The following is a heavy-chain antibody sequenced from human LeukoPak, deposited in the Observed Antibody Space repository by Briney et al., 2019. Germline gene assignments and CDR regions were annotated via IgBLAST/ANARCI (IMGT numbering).Heavy chain of an antibody. D-gene: IGHD5-24*01. CDR3: AREGGWLQPFDY. Sequence: ASVKVSCKASGHTFTSYYMHWVRQAPGQGLEWMGIINPSGGSTSYAQKFQGRVTMTRDTSTSTVYMELSSLRSEDTAVYYCAREGGWLQPFDYWGQGTLVTVSS. V-gene: IGHV1-46*01. CDR2: INPSGGST. CDR1: GHTFTSYY. J-gene: IGHJ4*02.